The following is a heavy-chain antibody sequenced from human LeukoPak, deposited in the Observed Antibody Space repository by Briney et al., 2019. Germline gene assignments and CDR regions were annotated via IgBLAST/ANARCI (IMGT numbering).Heavy chain of an antibody. J-gene: IGHJ3*02. CDR3: ARVGSTYCSSTSCYAAKAFDI. CDR1: GFTFSSYE. Sequence: GGSLRLSCAASGFTFSSYEMNWVRQAPGKGLEWVPYISSSGSTIYYADSVKGRFTISRDNAKNSLYLQMNSLRAEDTAVYYCARVGSTYCSSTSCYAAKAFDIWGQGTMVTVSS. CDR2: ISSSGSTI. D-gene: IGHD2-2*01. V-gene: IGHV3-48*03.